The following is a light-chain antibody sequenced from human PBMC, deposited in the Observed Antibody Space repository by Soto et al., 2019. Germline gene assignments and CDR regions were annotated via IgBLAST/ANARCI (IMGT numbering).Light chain of an antibody. Sequence: QSVLTQPASVSATPGEKVTISCSGRGSNIGRNYVSWYRQLPETAPQLLIYDDNKRHSGVPDRLSGSRYGTSASLAIAGLQPGDEADYYCGTWDESLGAGVFGGGTKVTVL. CDR3: GTWDESLGAGV. J-gene: IGLJ2*01. V-gene: IGLV1-51*01. CDR2: DDN. CDR1: GSNIGRNY.